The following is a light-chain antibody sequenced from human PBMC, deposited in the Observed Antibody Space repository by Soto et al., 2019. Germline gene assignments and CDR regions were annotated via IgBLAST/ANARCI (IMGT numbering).Light chain of an antibody. CDR1: SSDVGGYHY. V-gene: IGLV2-8*01. Sequence: QSALTQPPSASGSPGQSVTISCTGTSSDVGGYHYVSWYQQHPGKAPKLIIYEVNERPSGVPDRFSGFKSGNTASLTVSGLQADDEADYYCSSYAGSDNLYVFGTGTKLTVL. J-gene: IGLJ1*01. CDR2: EVN. CDR3: SSYAGSDNLYV.